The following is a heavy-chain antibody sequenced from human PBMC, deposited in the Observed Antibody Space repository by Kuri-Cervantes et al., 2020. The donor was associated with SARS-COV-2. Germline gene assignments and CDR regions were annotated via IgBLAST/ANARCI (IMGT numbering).Heavy chain of an antibody. Sequence: ETLSLTCAVTRYSISSAYYWGWIRQPPGKGLEWVSSISSSSSYIYYADSVKGRFTISRDNAKNSLYLQMNSLRAEDTAVYYCARDVAATNDYWGQGTLVTVSS. V-gene: IGHV3-21*01. J-gene: IGHJ4*02. D-gene: IGHD5-12*01. CDR1: RYSISSAYY. CDR2: ISSSSSYI. CDR3: ARDVAATNDY.